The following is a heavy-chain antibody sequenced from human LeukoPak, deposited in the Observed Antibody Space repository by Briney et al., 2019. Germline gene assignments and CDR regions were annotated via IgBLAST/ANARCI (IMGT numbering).Heavy chain of an antibody. CDR3: ASCIAAAGPLDY. D-gene: IGHD6-13*01. Sequence: GGSLRLSCTAPGFTFANAWMSWVRQAPGRGLEWVANIKQDGSEKYYVDSVKGRFTISRDNAKNSLYLQMNSLRAEDTAVYYCASCIAAAGPLDYWGQGTLVTVSS. CDR2: IKQDGSEK. V-gene: IGHV3-7*02. CDR1: GFTFANAW. J-gene: IGHJ4*02.